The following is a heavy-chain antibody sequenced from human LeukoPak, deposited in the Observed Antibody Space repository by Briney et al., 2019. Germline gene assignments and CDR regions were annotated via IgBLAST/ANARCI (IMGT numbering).Heavy chain of an antibody. J-gene: IGHJ3*02. CDR2: ITAGGDTA. CDR3: GRGPNGNYIGAFDM. D-gene: IGHD1-7*01. Sequence: PGGSLRLSCLASGFTFSTYAMRWVRQTPGKGLEWVSAITAGGDTAQSADSVKGRFTISRDDSQHTLFLQMNSLRAEDTAVYYCGRGPNGNYIGAFDMWGPGTMVTVSS. CDR1: GFTFSTYA. V-gene: IGHV3-23*01.